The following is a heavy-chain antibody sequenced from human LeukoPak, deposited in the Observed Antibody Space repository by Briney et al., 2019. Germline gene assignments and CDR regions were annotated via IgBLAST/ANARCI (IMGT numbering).Heavy chain of an antibody. V-gene: IGHV4-59*01. CDR1: GGPISSYY. CDR2: IYYSEST. CDR3: ARVRPPGWFDP. Sequence: SETLSLTCTVSGGPISSYYWSWIRQPPGKGLEWIGYIYYSESTNYNPSLKSRVTISVDTSKNQFSLKLSSVTAADTAVYYCARVRPPGWFDPWGQGTLVTVSS. D-gene: IGHD3-10*01. J-gene: IGHJ5*02.